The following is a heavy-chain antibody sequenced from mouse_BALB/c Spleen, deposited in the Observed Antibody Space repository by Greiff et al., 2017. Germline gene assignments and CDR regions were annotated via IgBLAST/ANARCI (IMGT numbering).Heavy chain of an antibody. CDR3: ARSDYGNSFAY. Sequence: VQLQQSGAELVKPGASVKLSCTASGFNIKDTYMHWVKQRPEQGLEWIGRIDPANGNTKYDPKFQGKATITADTSSNTAYLQLSSLTSEDTSVYYCARSDYGNSFAYWGQGTLVTVSA. J-gene: IGHJ3*01. V-gene: IGHV14-3*02. D-gene: IGHD2-1*01. CDR2: IDPANGNT. CDR1: GFNIKDTY.